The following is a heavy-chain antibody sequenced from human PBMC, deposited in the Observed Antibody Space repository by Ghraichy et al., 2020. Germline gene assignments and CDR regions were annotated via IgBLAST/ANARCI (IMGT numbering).Heavy chain of an antibody. CDR3: ATAYSRRSGGPGY. Sequence: GGSLRLSCAASGFTFSSYSMNWVRQAPGKGLEWVSSISSSSSYIYYADSVKGRFTISRDNAKNSLYLQMNSLRAEDTAVYYCATAYSRRSGGPGYWGQGTLVTVSS. CDR2: ISSSSSYI. J-gene: IGHJ4*02. V-gene: IGHV3-21*01. D-gene: IGHD2-15*01. CDR1: GFTFSSYS.